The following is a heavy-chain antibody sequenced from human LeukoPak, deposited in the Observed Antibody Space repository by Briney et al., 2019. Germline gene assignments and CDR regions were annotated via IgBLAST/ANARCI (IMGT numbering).Heavy chain of an antibody. J-gene: IGHJ4*02. Sequence: GGSLRLSCAASGFTFDDYTMRWVRQAPGKGLEWVALISRDGGSTYYADSVKGRFTISRDNGKNSLYLQMNSLRAEDTAVYYCAKGGNYFDYWGQGTLVTVSS. CDR3: AKGGNYFDY. CDR1: GFTFDDYT. V-gene: IGHV3-43*01. CDR2: ISRDGGST.